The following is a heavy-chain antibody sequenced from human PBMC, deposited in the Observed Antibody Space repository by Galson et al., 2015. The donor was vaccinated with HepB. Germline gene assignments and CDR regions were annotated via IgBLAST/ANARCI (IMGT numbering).Heavy chain of an antibody. CDR1: GFTFSSYW. CDR3: ARDSSSWYYYYGMDV. V-gene: IGHV3-7*03. Sequence: SLRLSCAASGFTFSSYWMSWVRQAPGKGLEWVANIKQDGSAKYYVDSVRGRFTISRDNAKNSLYLQMNSLRAEDTAVYYCARDSSSWYYYYGMDVWGQGTTVTVSS. J-gene: IGHJ6*02. D-gene: IGHD6-13*01. CDR2: IKQDGSAK.